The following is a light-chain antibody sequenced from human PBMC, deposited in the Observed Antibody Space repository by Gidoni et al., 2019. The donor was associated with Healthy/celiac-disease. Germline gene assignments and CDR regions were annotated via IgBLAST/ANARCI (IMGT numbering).Light chain of an antibody. V-gene: IGKV1-39*01. CDR3: QQTYFAPPFT. Sequence: DIQMTQSPSPLSASVGDRITIPCRTSQTIGSSLNWYQQKPGKAPKVLIRAASTLQSGVPSRFSGSGSGTYFTLTISSLQPEDLGTYYCQQTYFAPPFTFGPGTKVEI. CDR2: AAS. J-gene: IGKJ3*01. CDR1: QTIGSS.